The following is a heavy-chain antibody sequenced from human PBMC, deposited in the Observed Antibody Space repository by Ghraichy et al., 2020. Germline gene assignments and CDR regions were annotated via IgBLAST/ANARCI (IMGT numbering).Heavy chain of an antibody. V-gene: IGHV3-15*01. CDR1: GFDFRNAW. CDR2: IKSNPDGGTT. CDR3: VRDPKMWEATVGEEFDS. Sequence: GGSLRLSCAVSGFDFRNAWMNWVRQAPGKGLQWVGRIKSNPDGGTTDYAAPVRGRFSISRDDSKNTLSLEMSRLKTEDTAMYYCVRDPKMWEATVGEEFDSWARATLLPVSS. D-gene: IGHD3-10*01. J-gene: IGHJ4*02.